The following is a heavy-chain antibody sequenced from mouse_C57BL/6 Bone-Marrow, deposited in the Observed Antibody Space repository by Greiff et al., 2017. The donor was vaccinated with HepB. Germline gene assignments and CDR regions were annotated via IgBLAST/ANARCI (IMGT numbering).Heavy chain of an antibody. Sequence: VQLQQSGAELVRPGASVTLSCKASGYTFTDYEMHWVKQTPVHGLEWIGAIDPETGGTAYNQKFKGKAILTADKSSSTAYMELRSLTSEDSAVYYCTRAAQASAMDYWGQGTSVTVSS. J-gene: IGHJ4*01. D-gene: IGHD3-2*02. CDR1: GYTFTDYE. V-gene: IGHV1-15*01. CDR3: TRAAQASAMDY. CDR2: IDPETGGT.